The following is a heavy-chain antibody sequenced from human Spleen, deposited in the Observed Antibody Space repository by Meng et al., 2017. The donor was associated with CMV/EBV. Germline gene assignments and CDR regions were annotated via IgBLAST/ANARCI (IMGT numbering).Heavy chain of an antibody. J-gene: IGHJ6*02. Sequence: ASVKVSCKASGYTFTGYYMHWVRQAPGQGLEWVGWINPNSGGTNYAQKFQGRVTMTRDTSISAAYMELSRLRSDDTAVYYCARDIADTSMGIWGMDVWGQGTTVTVSS. CDR3: ARDIADTSMGIWGMDV. CDR1: GYTFTGYY. D-gene: IGHD5-18*01. CDR2: INPNSGGT. V-gene: IGHV1-2*02.